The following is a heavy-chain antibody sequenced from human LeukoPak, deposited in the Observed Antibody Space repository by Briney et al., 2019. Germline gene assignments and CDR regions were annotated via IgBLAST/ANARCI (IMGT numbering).Heavy chain of an antibody. D-gene: IGHD3-22*01. CDR2: IRSDGSST. CDR1: GFTCSRYW. J-gene: IGHJ4*03. V-gene: IGHV3-74*01. Sequence: GVSLRLSCVASGFTCSRYWMHWVRQAPGKGLVWVSRIRSDGSSTVYTDSVKGRFTISRDNAQNTLYLQMNNLRAEDTAVYFCTRTDYYDSIDYFDYWGQGTTVTVSS. CDR3: TRTDYYDSIDYFDY.